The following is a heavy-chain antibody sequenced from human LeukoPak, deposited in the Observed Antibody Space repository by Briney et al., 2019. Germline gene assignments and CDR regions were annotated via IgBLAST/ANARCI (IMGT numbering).Heavy chain of an antibody. J-gene: IGHJ4*02. V-gene: IGHV3-33*01. D-gene: IGHD4-23*01. CDR1: GFTFSSYG. CDR3: ARDDYGGFD. Sequence: GSLRLSCAASGFTFSSYGMHWVRQAPGKRLEGVAVIWYDGSNKYYADSVKGRFTISRDNSKNTLYLQMNSLRAEDTAVYYCARDDYGGFDWGQGTLVTVSS. CDR2: IWYDGSNK.